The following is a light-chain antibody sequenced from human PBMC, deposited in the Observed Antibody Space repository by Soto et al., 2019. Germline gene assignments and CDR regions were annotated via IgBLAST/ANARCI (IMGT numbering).Light chain of an antibody. V-gene: IGKV3D-15*01. CDR1: QSVSIN. CDR3: QQYDTSPQT. CDR2: GAS. Sequence: EIVMTQSPATLSVSPGERATLSCRASQSVSINLAWYQQKPGQAPRLLIYGASSRATGIPDRFSGSGSGTDFTLTISRLEPEDFAVYYCQQYDTSPQTFGQGTKVDIK. J-gene: IGKJ1*01.